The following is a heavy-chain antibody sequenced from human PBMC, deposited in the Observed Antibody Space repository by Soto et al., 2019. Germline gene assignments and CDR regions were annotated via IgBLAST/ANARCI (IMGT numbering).Heavy chain of an antibody. D-gene: IGHD6-19*01. CDR2: ITGNGVST. V-gene: IGHV3-23*01. CDR3: AKDAKTTSGWFLDS. Sequence: GGSLRLSCAASGFTFISYAMTWVRQAPGKGLEWVSAITGNGVSTYHADSVKGRFTISRDNSANTLYLQMNGLSAEDTAVYYCAKDAKTTSGWFLDSWGPGTLVTVSS. CDR1: GFTFISYA. J-gene: IGHJ4*02.